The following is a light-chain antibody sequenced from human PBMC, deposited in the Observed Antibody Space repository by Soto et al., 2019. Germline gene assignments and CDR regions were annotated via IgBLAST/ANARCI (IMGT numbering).Light chain of an antibody. CDR3: SSYTSSSSWV. Sequence: QSALTQPASVSGSPGQSITFSCTGTSSDVGIYNSVSWYQQHPGKAPKLIIYDVTNRPSGVSNRFYGSKSVNTASQTISGLQAEDEADYYCSSYTSSSSWVFGGGTQVTVL. J-gene: IGLJ3*02. CDR2: DVT. V-gene: IGLV2-14*03. CDR1: SSDVGIYNS.